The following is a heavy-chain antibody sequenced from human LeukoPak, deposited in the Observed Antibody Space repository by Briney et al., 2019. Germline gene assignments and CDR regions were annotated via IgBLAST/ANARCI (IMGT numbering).Heavy chain of an antibody. V-gene: IGHV3-48*03. J-gene: IGHJ4*02. Sequence: PGGSLRLSCAGSGFTFSSYEMNWVRQAPGKGLEWVSYISSSGTTTNYADSVKGRFTISRDNSKNTLYLQMNSLRAEDTAVYYCARAYRYSYGPFDYWGQGTLVTVSS. CDR2: ISSSGTTT. CDR1: GFTFSSYE. CDR3: ARAYRYSYGPFDY. D-gene: IGHD5-18*01.